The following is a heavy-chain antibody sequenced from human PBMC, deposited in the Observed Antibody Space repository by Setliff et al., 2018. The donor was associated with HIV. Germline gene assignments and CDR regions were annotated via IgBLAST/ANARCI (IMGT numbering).Heavy chain of an antibody. CDR1: GFSFSRYA. CDR2: LSGSGVTS. J-gene: IGHJ4*02. V-gene: IGHV3-23*01. CDR3: ARPFDQ. Sequence: GGSLRLSCAASGFSFSRYAMGWVRQAPGKGLEWVSSLSGSGVTSYYADSVKGRFTISRDNAKNSLYLQMNSLRVEDTAVYYCARPFDQWGQGALVTVSS.